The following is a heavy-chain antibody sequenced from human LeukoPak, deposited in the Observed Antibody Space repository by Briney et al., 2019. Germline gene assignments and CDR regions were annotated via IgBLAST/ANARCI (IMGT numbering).Heavy chain of an antibody. J-gene: IGHJ4*02. D-gene: IGHD6-13*01. CDR1: GFTFSSYE. CDR2: ISSSGSTI. Sequence: GGSLRLSCAASGFTFSSYEMNWVRQAPGRGLEWVSYISSSGSTIYYADSVKGRFTISRDNAKNSLYLQMNSLRAEDTAVYYCASSRRTLAAAGTLDYWGQGTLVTVSS. CDR3: ASSRRTLAAAGTLDY. V-gene: IGHV3-48*03.